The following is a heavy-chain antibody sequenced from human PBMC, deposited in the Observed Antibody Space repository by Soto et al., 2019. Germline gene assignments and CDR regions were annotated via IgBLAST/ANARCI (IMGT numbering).Heavy chain of an antibody. V-gene: IGHV3-23*01. CDR3: ASAPMVRGVTNYHSGMDV. Sequence: HPGGSLRLSCAASEFTFSSYAMSWVRQAPGKGLEWVSVISGSGSSSSYADSVKGRFTISRDNSKNTLYLQMNSLRAEDTAVYYCASAPMVRGVTNYHSGMDVWGQGTTVTVSS. D-gene: IGHD3-10*01. CDR1: EFTFSSYA. CDR2: ISGSGSSS. J-gene: IGHJ6*02.